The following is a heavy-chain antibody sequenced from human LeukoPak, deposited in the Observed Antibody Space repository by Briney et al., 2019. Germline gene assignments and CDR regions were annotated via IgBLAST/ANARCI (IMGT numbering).Heavy chain of an antibody. V-gene: IGHV2-5*02. CDR3: AHKLGMTTTGYYFDY. D-gene: IGHD1-26*01. J-gene: IGHJ4*02. Sequence: GPTLVNPTQTLTLTCTFSGLSLSTSGVGVGWIRQPPGNALEWLALIYWDDDKRYSPSLKSRLIITKDTSKNQVVLTMTNMDPVDTATYYCAHKLGMTTTGYYFDYWGQGTLVTVSS. CDR1: GLSLSTSGVG. CDR2: IYWDDDK.